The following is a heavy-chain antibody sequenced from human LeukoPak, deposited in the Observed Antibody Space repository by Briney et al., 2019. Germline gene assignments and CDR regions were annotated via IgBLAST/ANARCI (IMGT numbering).Heavy chain of an antibody. J-gene: IGHJ4*02. D-gene: IGHD6-25*01. Sequence: KSLETLSLTCTVSGGSITGYSWSWFRQSPVKGLEWIGYISYRGATNSNPSLKSRVTVSLDMSKNQFSLKLNSVTAADTAVYYCARGTAAVYWGQETLVTVSS. CDR3: ARGTAAVY. CDR2: ISYRGAT. CDR1: GGSITGYS. V-gene: IGHV4-59*01.